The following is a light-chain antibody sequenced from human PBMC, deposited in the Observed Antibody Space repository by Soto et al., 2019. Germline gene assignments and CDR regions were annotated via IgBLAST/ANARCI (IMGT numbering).Light chain of an antibody. CDR2: EVS. CDR1: SSDVGGYNY. CDR3: FSFTRRSTGV. J-gene: IGLJ3*02. Sequence: QSVLTQPASVSGSPGQSITISCTGTSSDVGGYNYVSWSQQHPGKAPKLVIYEVSNRPSGVSNRFSGSKSGNTASLTISGLQAEDEADYYCFSFTRRSTGVFGGGTKVTVL. V-gene: IGLV2-14*01.